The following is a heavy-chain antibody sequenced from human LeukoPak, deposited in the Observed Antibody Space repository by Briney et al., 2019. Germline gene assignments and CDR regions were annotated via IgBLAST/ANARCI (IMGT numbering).Heavy chain of an antibody. Sequence: PGGSLRLSCGASGFIFSSYEMNWVRQALGKGLEWVSYISSSGSIRYYADSVKGRFTISRDNAKNSLYLQMNSLRAEDTAVYYCAKRYSNGHDAFDIWGQGTMVTVSS. J-gene: IGHJ3*02. CDR2: ISSSGSIR. V-gene: IGHV3-48*03. CDR1: GFIFSSYE. CDR3: AKRYSNGHDAFDI. D-gene: IGHD6-19*01.